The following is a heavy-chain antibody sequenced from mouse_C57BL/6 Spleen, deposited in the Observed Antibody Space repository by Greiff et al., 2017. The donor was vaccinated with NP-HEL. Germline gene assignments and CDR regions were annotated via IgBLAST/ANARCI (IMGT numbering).Heavy chain of an antibody. D-gene: IGHD4-1*01. CDR2: IYPGDGDT. J-gene: IGHJ4*01. CDR3: AETDYYAMDY. Sequence: VQLQQSGPELVKPGASVKISCKASGYAFSSSWMNWVKQRPGKGLEWIGRIYPGDGDTNYNGKFKGKATLTADKSSSTAYMQLSSLTSEDSAVYFCAETDYYAMDYWGQGTSVTVSS. CDR1: GYAFSSSW. V-gene: IGHV1-82*01.